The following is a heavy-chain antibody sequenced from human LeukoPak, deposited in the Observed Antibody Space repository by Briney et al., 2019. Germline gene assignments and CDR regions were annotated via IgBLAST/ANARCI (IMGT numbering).Heavy chain of an antibody. CDR1: GFTFSSYG. V-gene: IGHV3-33*01. J-gene: IGHJ6*04. CDR3: ARDGGTNTMERGEDCYYYGMDV. D-gene: IGHD3-10*01. CDR2: IWSNGSNT. Sequence: GRSLRLSCAASGFTFSSYGMTWVRQAPGKGLEWVAFIWSNGSNTYYADPLKGRFTISRDNSKSTTYLQMNSLRAEHTAVYYCARDGGTNTMERGEDCYYYGMDVWGKGTTVTVSS.